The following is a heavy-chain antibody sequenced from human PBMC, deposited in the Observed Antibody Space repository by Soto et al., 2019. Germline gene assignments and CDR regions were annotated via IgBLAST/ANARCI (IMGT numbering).Heavy chain of an antibody. CDR2: IYHSGST. CDR1: YGSISSSNW. V-gene: IGHV4-4*02. CDR3: ARQWLVLDYYYGMDV. D-gene: IGHD6-19*01. Sequence: SETLSLTCTVSYGSISSSNWWSWVRQPPGKGLEWIGEIYHSGSTNYNPSLKSRVTISVDKSKNQSSLKLSSVTAADTAVYYCARQWLVLDYYYGMDVWGQGTTVTVSS. J-gene: IGHJ6*02.